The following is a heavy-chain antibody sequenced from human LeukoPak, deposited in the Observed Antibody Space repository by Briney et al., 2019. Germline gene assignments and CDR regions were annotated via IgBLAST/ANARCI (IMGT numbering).Heavy chain of an antibody. J-gene: IGHJ4*02. D-gene: IGHD6-13*01. CDR3: AKEEAFSSSWTDY. CDR2: ISDSGGTT. V-gene: IGHV3-23*01. Sequence: GGSLRLSCAASGFTFSSYAMTWVRQAPGKGLEWVSIISDSGGTTYYADSVKGRFTISRDNSKNTLYLQMNSLSSEDTAVYYCAKEEAFSSSWTDYWGQGTLVTVSS. CDR1: GFTFSSYA.